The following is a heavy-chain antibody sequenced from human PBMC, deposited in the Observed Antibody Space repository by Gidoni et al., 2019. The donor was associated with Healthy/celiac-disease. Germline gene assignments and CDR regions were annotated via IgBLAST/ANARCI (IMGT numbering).Heavy chain of an antibody. V-gene: IGHV3-7*05. J-gene: IGHJ3*02. D-gene: IGHD2-2*01. CDR1: VCTFSSYW. CDR3: ASYLPQPRHSGDAFDI. CDR2: IKQDGSEK. Sequence: EVQLVESGGGLVQPGGSLRLSCAASVCTFSSYWMRWVRQAPGKGLEWVANIKQDGSEKYYVDSVKGRFTISRDNAKNSLYLQMNSLRAEDTAVYYCASYLPQPRHSGDAFDIWGQGTMVTVSS.